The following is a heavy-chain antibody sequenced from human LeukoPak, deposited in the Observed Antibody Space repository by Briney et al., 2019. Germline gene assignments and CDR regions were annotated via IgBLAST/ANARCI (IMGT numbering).Heavy chain of an antibody. D-gene: IGHD6-13*01. CDR1: GXTFSDYY. J-gene: IGHJ4*02. Sequence: GGSLRLSWAASGXTFSDYYVSWIPQAPGKGLEWVCYFSSSSYTNYADSVKGRFTISRDNAKNSLYLQMNSLRAEDTAVYFCASTREAAAAPWFDYWGQGTLVTVSS. V-gene: IGHV3-11*03. CDR2: FSSSSYT. CDR3: ASTREAAAAPWFDY.